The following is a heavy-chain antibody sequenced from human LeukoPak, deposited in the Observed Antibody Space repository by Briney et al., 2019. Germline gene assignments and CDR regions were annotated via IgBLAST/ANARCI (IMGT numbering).Heavy chain of an antibody. D-gene: IGHD6-6*01. J-gene: IGHJ4*02. CDR2: SRNKANSYTT. CDR1: GFTFSRYW. CDR3: ARSSVSSDDY. V-gene: IGHV3-72*01. Sequence: GGSLRLSCAASGFTFSRYWMTWVRQAPGKGVEWVGRSRNKANSYTTQPASSVKVRFTISRDDSKNSLYLQMNSLKTEDTALYYCARSSVSSDDYWGQGTLVTVSS.